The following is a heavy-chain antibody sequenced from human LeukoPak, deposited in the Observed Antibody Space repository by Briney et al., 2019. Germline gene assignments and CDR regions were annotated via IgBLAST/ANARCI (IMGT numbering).Heavy chain of an antibody. CDR2: IYSGGST. J-gene: IGHJ4*02. Sequence: GGSLRLSCAASGFTVSSNYMSWVRQAPGKGLEWVSVIYSGGSTYYADSVKGRFTISRDNSKNTLYLQMNSLRAEDTAVYYCARDPRYYGSGSPFDYWGQETLVTVSS. CDR3: ARDPRYYGSGSPFDY. V-gene: IGHV3-66*01. CDR1: GFTVSSNY. D-gene: IGHD3-10*01.